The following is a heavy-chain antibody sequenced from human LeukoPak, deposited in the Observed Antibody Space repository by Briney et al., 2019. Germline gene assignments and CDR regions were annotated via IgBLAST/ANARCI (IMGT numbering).Heavy chain of an antibody. D-gene: IGHD3-22*01. CDR2: IRSNGGST. V-gene: IGHV3-64*01. Sequence: LGGSLRLSCAASGFTFSSYAMHWVRQAPGKGLEYVSGIRSNGGSTYYANSVKGRFTISRDNSKNTLYFQMGSLRAEDMAVYYCARDRSYYDSSDYYGDAFDIWGQGTMVTVSS. J-gene: IGHJ3*02. CDR1: GFTFSSYA. CDR3: ARDRSYYDSSDYYGDAFDI.